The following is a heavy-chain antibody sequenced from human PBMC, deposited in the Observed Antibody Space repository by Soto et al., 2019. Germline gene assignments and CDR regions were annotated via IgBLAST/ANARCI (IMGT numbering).Heavy chain of an antibody. D-gene: IGHD3-22*01. Sequence: QVQLVQSGAEVKKPGSSVKVSCNASGGTFSSYTISWVRQAPGQGLEWMGRIIPILGIANYAQKFQGRVTITADKSTSTAYMELSSLRSEDTAVYYCTYYYDSSAADPVDYWGQGTLVTVSS. CDR1: GGTFSSYT. J-gene: IGHJ4*02. V-gene: IGHV1-69*02. CDR2: IIPILGIA. CDR3: TYYYDSSAADPVDY.